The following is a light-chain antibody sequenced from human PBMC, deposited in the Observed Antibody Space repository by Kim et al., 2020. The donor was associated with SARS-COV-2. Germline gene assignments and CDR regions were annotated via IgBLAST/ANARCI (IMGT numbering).Light chain of an antibody. CDR3: QQSYSTPLVT. J-gene: IGKJ4*01. CDR2: AAS. CDR1: QSISSY. V-gene: IGKV1-39*01. Sequence: DIQMTQSPPSLSASVGDRVTITCRASQSISSYLNWYQQTPGKAPKLLIYAASSLQSGVPSRFSGSGSGTDFTLTISSLQPEDFASYYCQQSYSTPLVTFVGGTKVDIK.